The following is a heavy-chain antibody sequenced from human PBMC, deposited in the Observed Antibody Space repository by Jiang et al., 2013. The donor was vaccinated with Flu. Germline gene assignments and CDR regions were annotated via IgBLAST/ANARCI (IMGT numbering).Heavy chain of an antibody. CDR1: GYSFTSYW. Sequence: LKISCKGSGYSFTSYWIGWVRQMPGKGLEWMGIIYPGDSDTRYSPSFQGQVTISADKSISTAYLQWSSLKASDTAMYYCARLKGSSGWYGSNWFDPWGQGTLVTVSS. V-gene: IGHV5-51*01. J-gene: IGHJ5*02. D-gene: IGHD6-19*01. CDR2: IYPGDSDT. CDR3: ARLKGSSGWYGSNWFDP.